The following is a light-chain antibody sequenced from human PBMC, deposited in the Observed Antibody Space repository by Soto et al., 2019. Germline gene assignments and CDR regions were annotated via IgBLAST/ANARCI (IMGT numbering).Light chain of an antibody. CDR3: CSCAGSSSAPA. Sequence: QSVLTQPASVSGSPGQSITISCSGTSSDIGGYNLVSWYQHHPGNAPKLIVYEAFKWPSGVSDRFYGSKSGNTASLTISRLQPEDEADYYCCSCAGSSSAPAFGGGTKLTVL. CDR1: SSDIGGYNL. J-gene: IGLJ2*01. V-gene: IGLV2-23*01. CDR2: EAF.